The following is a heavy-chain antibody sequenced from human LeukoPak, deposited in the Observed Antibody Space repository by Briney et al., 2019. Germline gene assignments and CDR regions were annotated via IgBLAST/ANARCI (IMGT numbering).Heavy chain of an antibody. Sequence: GGSLRLSCAASGFTFSSYAMSWVRQAPGKGLEWVSAISGSGGSTYYADSVKGRFTISRDNSKNTPYLQMNSLRAEDTAVYYCAKGSRSYYEVFSDYWGQGTLVTVSS. CDR3: AKGSRSYYEVFSDY. D-gene: IGHD1-26*01. CDR1: GFTFSSYA. J-gene: IGHJ4*02. V-gene: IGHV3-23*01. CDR2: ISGSGGST.